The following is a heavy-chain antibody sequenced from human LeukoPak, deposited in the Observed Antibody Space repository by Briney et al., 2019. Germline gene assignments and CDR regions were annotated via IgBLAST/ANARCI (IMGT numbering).Heavy chain of an antibody. CDR3: ARHHCGGGDCYPTYYFDY. J-gene: IGHJ4*02. Sequence: SETLSLTCSVSGGSIGSSYWSWIRQPPVKGLEWIGYIYYSGTTNYNPSLKSRVTISVDTSKNQFSLKLNSVTAADTAVYYCARHHCGGGDCYPTYYFDYWGQGTLVTVSS. V-gene: IGHV4-59*08. D-gene: IGHD2-21*02. CDR2: IYYSGTT. CDR1: GGSIGSSY.